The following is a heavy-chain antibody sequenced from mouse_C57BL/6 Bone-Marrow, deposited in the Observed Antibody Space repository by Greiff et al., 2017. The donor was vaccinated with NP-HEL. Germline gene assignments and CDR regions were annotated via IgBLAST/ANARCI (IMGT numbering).Heavy chain of an antibody. V-gene: IGHV1-15*01. Sequence: VQGVESGAELVRPGASVTLSCKASGYTFTDYEMHWVKQTPVHGLEWIGAIAPETGGTAYTQKFKGKAILTADQSSSTAYMELRSLTSEDSAVYYCTGPFNYGSSFYYAMDYWGQGTSVTVSS. CDR3: TGPFNYGSSFYYAMDY. J-gene: IGHJ4*01. CDR2: IAPETGGT. D-gene: IGHD1-1*01. CDR1: GYTFTDYE.